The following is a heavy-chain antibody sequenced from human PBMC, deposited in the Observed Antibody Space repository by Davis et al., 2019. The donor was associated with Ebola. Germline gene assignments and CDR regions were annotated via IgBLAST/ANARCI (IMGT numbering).Heavy chain of an antibody. D-gene: IGHD3-22*01. V-gene: IGHV1-2*06. J-gene: IGHJ4*02. CDR3: ARDLYYYDSSGYYGGDY. CDR1: GYTFTGYY. Sequence: ASVKVSCKASGYTFTGYYMHWVRQAPGQGLEWMGRINPNSGGTNYAQKFQGRVTMTRDTSISTAYMELSRLRSDDTAVYYCARDLYYYDSSGYYGGDYWGQGTLVTVSS. CDR2: INPNSGGT.